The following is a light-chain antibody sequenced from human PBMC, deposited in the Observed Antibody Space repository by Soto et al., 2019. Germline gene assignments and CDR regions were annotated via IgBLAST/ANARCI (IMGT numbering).Light chain of an antibody. V-gene: IGKV3-15*01. Sequence: EVVLTQSPGTLSLSPGERATLSCRASESVSSSFLTWYQQKPGQAPRLLIYGASTRATGIPARFSGSGSGIEFTLTINSLQSEDFAVYYCQQYNNWPRTFGQGTKVDIK. J-gene: IGKJ1*01. CDR3: QQYNNWPRT. CDR1: ESVSSS. CDR2: GAS.